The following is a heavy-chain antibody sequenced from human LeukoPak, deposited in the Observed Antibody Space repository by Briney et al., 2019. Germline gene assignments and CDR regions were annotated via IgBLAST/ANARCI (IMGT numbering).Heavy chain of an antibody. CDR1: GYTFTSYW. V-gene: IGHV1-46*01. CDR3: ARAPRNSSTMLDF. CDR2: INPDGGSA. Sequence: VASVKVSCKASGYTFTSYWIQWVRQAPGQVLEWMGLINPDGGSAAYAHRFHGRVIMTRDTSTSTAYMDLSSQRSEDTAVYHCARAPRNSSTMLDFWGQGTLVTISS. J-gene: IGHJ4*02. D-gene: IGHD6-13*01.